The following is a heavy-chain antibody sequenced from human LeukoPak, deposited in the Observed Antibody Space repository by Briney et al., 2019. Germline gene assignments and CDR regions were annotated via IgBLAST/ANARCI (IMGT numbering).Heavy chain of an antibody. CDR3: AREQDVDTDY. V-gene: IGHV4-39*07. CDR2: IYYSGST. J-gene: IGHJ4*02. CDR1: GGSISSSSYY. D-gene: IGHD5-18*01. Sequence: PSETLSLTCTVSGGSISSSSYYWGWIRQPPGKGLEWIGSIYYSGSTYYNPSLKSRVTISVDTSKNQFSLRLSSVTAADTAVYYCAREQDVDTDYWGQGTLVTVSS.